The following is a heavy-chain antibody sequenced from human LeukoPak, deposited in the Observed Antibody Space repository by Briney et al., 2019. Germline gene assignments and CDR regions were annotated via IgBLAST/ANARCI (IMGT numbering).Heavy chain of an antibody. CDR1: GFTFSSYA. J-gene: IGHJ4*02. Sequence: GGSLRLSCAASGFTFSSYAMSWVRHAPGKGLVWVSRIDSAGTSRINADSVKGRFTISRDNAKNTLYLQMNSLRAEDTAVYYCAKDSRFLEWLSPWYFDYWGQGTLVTVSS. CDR3: AKDSRFLEWLSPWYFDY. CDR2: IDSAGTSR. V-gene: IGHV3-23*03. D-gene: IGHD3-3*01.